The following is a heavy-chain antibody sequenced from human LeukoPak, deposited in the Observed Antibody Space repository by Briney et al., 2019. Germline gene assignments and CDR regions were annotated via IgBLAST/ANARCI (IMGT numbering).Heavy chain of an antibody. CDR3: ARDDASTARASGMDV. Sequence: GGSLRLSCAASGFTFTTYDMNWVRQAPGKGLEWVSYISRDSAYMYLADSVKGRFTISRDNAKNSLYLQMNSLRGEDTAVYYCARDDASTARASGMDVWGKGTTVTVSS. V-gene: IGHV3-21*01. CDR1: GFTFTTYD. J-gene: IGHJ6*04. D-gene: IGHD6-6*01. CDR2: ISRDSAYM.